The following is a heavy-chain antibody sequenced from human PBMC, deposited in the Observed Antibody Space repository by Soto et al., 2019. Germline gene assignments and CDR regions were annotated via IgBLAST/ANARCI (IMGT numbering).Heavy chain of an antibody. J-gene: IGHJ4*02. CDR1: GFTFSSYA. V-gene: IGHV3-23*01. CDR3: AKESVWGYGDYTDGSDY. CDR2: ISGSGGST. Sequence: PGGSLRLSCAASGFTFSSYAMSWVRQAPGKGLEWVSAISGSGGSTYYADSVKGRFTISRDNSKNTLYLQMNSLRAEDTAVYYCAKESVWGYGDYTDGSDYWGQGTLVTVSS. D-gene: IGHD4-17*01.